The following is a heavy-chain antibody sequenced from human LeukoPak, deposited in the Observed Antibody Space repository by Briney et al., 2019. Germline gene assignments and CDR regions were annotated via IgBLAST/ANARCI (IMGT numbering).Heavy chain of an antibody. CDR1: GFTFSDYY. V-gene: IGHV3-11*01. CDR2: ISSSGSTI. CDR3: ARVLSGATMIFDY. D-gene: IGHD1-26*01. J-gene: IGHJ4*02. Sequence: GGSLRLSCAASGFTFSDYYMSWIRQAPGKGLEWVSYISSSGSTICYADSVKSRFTISRDNAKNSLYLQMNSLRAEDTAVYYCARVLSGATMIFDYWGQGTLVTVSS.